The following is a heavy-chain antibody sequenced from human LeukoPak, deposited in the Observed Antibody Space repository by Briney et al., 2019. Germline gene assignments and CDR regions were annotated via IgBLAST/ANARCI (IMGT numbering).Heavy chain of an antibody. D-gene: IGHD5-18*01. CDR1: GFTFSSYS. CDR2: ISSSSSYI. J-gene: IGHJ4*02. V-gene: IGHV3-21*04. Sequence: GGSLRLSCAASGFTFSSYSMNWVRQAPGKGLEWVSSISSSSSYIYYADSVKGRFTISRDNSKNTLYLQMNSLRAEDTAVYYCAKDGAYSYGYGYIDYWGQGTLVTVSS. CDR3: AKDGAYSYGYGYIDY.